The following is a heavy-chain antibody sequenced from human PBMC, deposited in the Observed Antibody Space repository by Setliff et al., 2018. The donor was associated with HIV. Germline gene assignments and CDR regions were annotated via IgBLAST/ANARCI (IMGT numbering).Heavy chain of an antibody. J-gene: IGHJ5*02. D-gene: IGHD6-19*01. CDR1: GFTFGNFW. CDR3: AKDAVEANKRWDWFDP. Sequence: SGFTFGNFWMHWVRQAPGKGLEWVASISPDGTRNHCVGSVKGRFTASRDNAKNSLYLQMNSLRTDDTAVYYCAKDAVEANKRWDWFDPWGQGVLVTVSS. CDR2: ISPDGTRN. V-gene: IGHV3-7*03.